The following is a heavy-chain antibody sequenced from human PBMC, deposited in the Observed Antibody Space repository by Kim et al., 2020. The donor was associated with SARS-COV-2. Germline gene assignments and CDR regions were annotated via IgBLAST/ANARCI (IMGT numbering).Heavy chain of an antibody. Sequence: GGSLRLSCAASGFTFSSYSMNWVRQAPGKGLEWVSYISSSSSTIYYADSVKGRFTISRDNAKNSLYLQMNSLRDEDTAVYYCARRYCTGGVCSILAYYYYYMDVWVKGTTVTVSS. D-gene: IGHD2-8*02. CDR2: ISSSSSTI. V-gene: IGHV3-48*02. CDR3: ARRYCTGGVCSILAYYYYYMDV. J-gene: IGHJ6*03. CDR1: GFTFSSYS.